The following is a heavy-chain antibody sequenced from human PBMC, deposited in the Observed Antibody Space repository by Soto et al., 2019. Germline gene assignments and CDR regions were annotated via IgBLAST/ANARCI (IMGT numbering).Heavy chain of an antibody. CDR3: ARKVPGSTSIPIYWYFDL. V-gene: IGHV3-23*01. Sequence: EVQLLESGGGLVQPGGSLRLSCEGSGFTFISYAMNWVRQAPGQGLEWVSAVSGGGETTFYADSVKGRFTISRDNSKNTVTLQINSLGVDDTAVYYCARKVPGSTSIPIYWYFDLWGRGTLVTVSS. CDR1: GFTFISYA. J-gene: IGHJ2*01. CDR2: VSGGGETT. D-gene: IGHD3-10*01.